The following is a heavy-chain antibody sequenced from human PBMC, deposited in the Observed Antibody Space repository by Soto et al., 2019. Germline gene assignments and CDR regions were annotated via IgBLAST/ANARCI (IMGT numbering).Heavy chain of an antibody. CDR3: VRGGTSSSRFFDF. D-gene: IGHD6-6*01. J-gene: IGHJ4*02. CDR1: GYTFTSYW. V-gene: IGHV5-51*01. Sequence: ESLKISCKGSGYTFTSYWIGWVRQMPGKGLELMGIIYSSDSDTRYSPSFQGQVTISADKSITTAYLQWSSLKASDTAIYYCVRGGTSSSRFFDFWGQGTLVTV. CDR2: IYSSDSDT.